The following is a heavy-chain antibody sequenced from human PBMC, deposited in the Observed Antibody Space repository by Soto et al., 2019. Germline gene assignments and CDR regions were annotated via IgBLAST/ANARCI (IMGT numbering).Heavy chain of an antibody. CDR2: INPNSGGT. D-gene: IGHD6-19*01. CDR3: ASTAVTGTAGLDF. Sequence: ASVKVSCKASGYTFSGFYMHWVRQAPGQGLEWMGWINPNSGGTKSAEKFQGRVTMTRDTSISTAYMELSRLTSDDTAVYYCASTAVTGTAGLDFWGQGTQVTVSS. CDR1: GYTFSGFY. V-gene: IGHV1-2*02. J-gene: IGHJ4*02.